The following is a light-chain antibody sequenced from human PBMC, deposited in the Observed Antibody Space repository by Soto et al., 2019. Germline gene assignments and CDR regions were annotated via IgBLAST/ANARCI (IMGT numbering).Light chain of an antibody. CDR2: GAS. CDR1: QSVSSN. CDR3: QQYNNWPPEYT. V-gene: IGKV3-15*01. J-gene: IGKJ2*01. Sequence: EIEMTQSPATLSVSPGERATLSCRASQSVSSNLAWYQQKPGQAPRLLIYGASTRATGIPARFSGSGSGTEFTLTISSLQSEDFAGYYCQQYNNWPPEYTFGQGTKLEIK.